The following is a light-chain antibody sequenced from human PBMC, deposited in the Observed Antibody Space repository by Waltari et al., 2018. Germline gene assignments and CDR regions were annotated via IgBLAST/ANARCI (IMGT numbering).Light chain of an antibody. CDR1: QDISSY. CDR2: ATS. Sequence: DTQMTQSPSSLSGSVGDRVTITCRASQDISSYLSWYQQKPGEPPKRLIYATSNLESGVPIRFSGSGSGTEFTLTISILQPEDFATYYCLQFDTKPFTFGGGTKVEFK. CDR3: LQFDTKPFT. V-gene: IGKV1-39*01. J-gene: IGKJ4*01.